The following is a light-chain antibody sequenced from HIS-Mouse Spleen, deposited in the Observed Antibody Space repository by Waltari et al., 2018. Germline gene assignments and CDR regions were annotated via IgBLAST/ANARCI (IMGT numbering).Light chain of an antibody. CDR3: SSDTSSSTPVV. CDR2: RNN. CDR1: SSNIGSNY. J-gene: IGLJ2*01. V-gene: IGLV1-47*01. Sequence: QSVLTQPPSASGTPGQRVTISCSGSSSNIGSNYVYWYQQLPGTAPKLLLYRNNQRRSAVPDLFSGSKSGTSASLTISGLQAEDEADYYCSSDTSSSTPVVFGGGTKLTVL.